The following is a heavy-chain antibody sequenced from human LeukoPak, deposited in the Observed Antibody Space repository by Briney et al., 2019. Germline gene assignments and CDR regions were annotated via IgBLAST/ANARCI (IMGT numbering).Heavy chain of an antibody. Sequence: SETLSLTCTVSGGSISSYYWSWIRQPPGKGLEWIGYIYYSGSTNYNPSLKSRVTISVDTSKNQFSLKLSSVTAADTAVYYCAREAPEDGYPNWYFDLWGRGTLSLSPQ. CDR3: AREAPEDGYPNWYFDL. CDR2: IYYSGST. J-gene: IGHJ2*01. D-gene: IGHD5-12*01. CDR1: GGSISSYY. V-gene: IGHV4-59*01.